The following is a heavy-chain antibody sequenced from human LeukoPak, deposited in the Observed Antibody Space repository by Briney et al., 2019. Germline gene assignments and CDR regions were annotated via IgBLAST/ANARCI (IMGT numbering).Heavy chain of an antibody. Sequence: GASVKGSCKASGYTFTGYYMHWVRQAPGQGLEWMGWINPNSGGTNYAQKFQGRVTMTRDTSISTAYMELSRLRSDDTAVYYCARDAGGAGTFYFDYWGQGTLVTVSS. CDR1: GYTFTGYY. J-gene: IGHJ4*02. V-gene: IGHV1-2*02. CDR2: INPNSGGT. CDR3: ARDAGGAGTFYFDY. D-gene: IGHD6-19*01.